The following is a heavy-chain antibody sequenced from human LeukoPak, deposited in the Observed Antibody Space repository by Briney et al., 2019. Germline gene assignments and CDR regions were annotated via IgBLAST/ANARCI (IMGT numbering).Heavy chain of an antibody. D-gene: IGHD6-13*01. CDR3: AKYGGRHSSEI. V-gene: IGHV3-23*01. J-gene: IGHJ3*02. CDR2: ISGSGGST. Sequence: QPGRSLRLSCAASGFTFSSYGMHWVRQAPGKGLEWVSAISGSGGSTYYADSVKGRFTTSRDNSKNTLYLQMNSLRAEDTAVYYCAKYGGRHSSEIWGQGTMVTVSS. CDR1: GFTFSSYG.